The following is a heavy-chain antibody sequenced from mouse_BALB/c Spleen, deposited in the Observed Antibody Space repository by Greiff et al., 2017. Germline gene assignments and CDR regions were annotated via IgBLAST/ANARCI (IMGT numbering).Heavy chain of an antibody. D-gene: IGHD2-14*01. CDR3: ARGGRYPYAMDY. CDR1: GYSFTSYW. V-gene: IGHV1S127*01. CDR2: IDPSDSET. J-gene: IGHJ4*01. Sequence: QVQLQQSGPQLVRPGASVKISCKASGYSFTSYWMHWVKQRPGQGLEWIGMIDPSDSETRLNQKFKDKATLTVDKSSSTAYMQLSSPTSEDSAVYYCARGGRYPYAMDYWGQGTSVTVSS.